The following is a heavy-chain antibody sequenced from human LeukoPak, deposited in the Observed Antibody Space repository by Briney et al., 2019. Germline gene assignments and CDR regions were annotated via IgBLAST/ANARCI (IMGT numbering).Heavy chain of an antibody. CDR2: MSGSGGST. CDR1: GFTFDTYA. D-gene: IGHD5-18*01. V-gene: IGHV3-23*01. Sequence: GGSLRLSCAASGFTFDTYAMSWVRQAPGKGLEWVSAMSGSGGSTYYADSVKGRFTISRDNSKNTLYLQMNSLKTEDTAVYYCTTVVSTAMVKGFDPWGQGTLVTVSS. J-gene: IGHJ5*02. CDR3: TTVVSTAMVKGFDP.